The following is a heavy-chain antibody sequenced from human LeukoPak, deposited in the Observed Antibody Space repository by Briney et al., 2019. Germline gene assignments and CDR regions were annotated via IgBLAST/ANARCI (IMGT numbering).Heavy chain of an antibody. V-gene: IGHV4-31*03. CDR2: IDHSGRS. Sequence: SETLSLTCIVSGGTTSSGDYYWNWLRQPPGKGLEWIGYIDHSGRSYYKSSLRSRVTMSMETSKNQFSLKMTSMTAADTAVYYCARGRGITMVRGADWGQGTLVTVSS. CDR1: GGTTSSGDYY. CDR3: ARGRGITMVRGAD. J-gene: IGHJ4*02. D-gene: IGHD3-10*01.